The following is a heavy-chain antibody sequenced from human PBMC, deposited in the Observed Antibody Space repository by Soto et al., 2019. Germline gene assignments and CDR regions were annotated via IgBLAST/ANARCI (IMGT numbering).Heavy chain of an antibody. J-gene: IGHJ4*02. CDR2: IKSKTDGGTT. V-gene: IGHV3-15*01. CDR1: GFTFSNAW. CDR3: TTDYYDSSGYFDY. D-gene: IGHD3-22*01. Sequence: EVQLVESGGGLVQPGGSLRLSCEGSGFTFSNAWMSWVRQAPGKGLEWAGRIKSKTDGGTTDYAAPVKGRFTISRDDSKNTLYLQMNSLKTEDTAVYYCTTDYYDSSGYFDYWGQGTLVTVSS.